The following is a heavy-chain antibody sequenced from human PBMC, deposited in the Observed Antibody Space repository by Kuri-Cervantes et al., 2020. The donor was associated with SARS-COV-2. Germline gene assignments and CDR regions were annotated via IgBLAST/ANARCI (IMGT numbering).Heavy chain of an antibody. CDR2: IYSGAGRA. J-gene: IGHJ4*02. CDR1: GFIFDKSA. V-gene: IGHV3-23*03. CDR3: AKVCSSLNRKDRYFDY. D-gene: IGHD6-13*01. Sequence: GGSLRLSCVASGFIFDKSAMRWVRQAPGKGLEWVSIIYSGAGRAYYADSVKGRFTISRDNSKNTLYLQMNSLRAEDTAVYYCAKVCSSLNRKDRYFDYWGQGTLVTVSS.